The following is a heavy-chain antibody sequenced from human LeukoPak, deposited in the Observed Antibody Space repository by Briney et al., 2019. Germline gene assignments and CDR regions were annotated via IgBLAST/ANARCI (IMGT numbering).Heavy chain of an antibody. Sequence: GGSLRLSCAASKFIFSSYSMNWVRQAPGKGLEWISYISGSSSYTYYADSVKGRFTISRDNAKNSLYLQMNSLRAEDTAVYYCAKTRDRLYYFDYWGQGTLVTVSS. CDR3: AKTRDRLYYFDY. J-gene: IGHJ4*02. CDR1: KFIFSSYS. CDR2: ISGSSSYT. V-gene: IGHV3-21*04. D-gene: IGHD5-12*01.